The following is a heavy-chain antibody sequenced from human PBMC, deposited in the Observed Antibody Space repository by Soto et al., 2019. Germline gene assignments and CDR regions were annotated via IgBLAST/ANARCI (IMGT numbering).Heavy chain of an antibody. CDR1: GFTLRNAW. CDR2: IVSKTSGAAT. V-gene: IGHV3-15*04. CDR3: TWEAYPLDF. J-gene: IGHJ4*02. D-gene: IGHD1-26*01. Sequence: VGSLRLSCGVSGFTLRNAWMSWVRQVPGEGLEWLGRIVSKTSGAATLYAAPVQGRFTISRDDSKNMLYLQMNSLQTEDTAVYYCTWEAYPLDFWGQGTLVTVSS.